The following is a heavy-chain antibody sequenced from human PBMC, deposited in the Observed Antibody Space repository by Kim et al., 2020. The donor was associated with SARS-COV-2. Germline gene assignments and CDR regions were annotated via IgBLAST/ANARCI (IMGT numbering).Heavy chain of an antibody. J-gene: IGHJ4*02. Sequence: SGSTRFNPSLKSRVTISVDTSKSQFSLKLSSVTAANTAVYYCARGSDGDYWGQGTLVTVSS. CDR2: SGST. CDR3: ARGSDGDY. V-gene: IGHV4-59*09.